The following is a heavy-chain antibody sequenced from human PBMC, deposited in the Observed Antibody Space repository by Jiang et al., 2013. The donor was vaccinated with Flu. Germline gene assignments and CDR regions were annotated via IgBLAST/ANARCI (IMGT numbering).Heavy chain of an antibody. V-gene: IGHV4-39*07. Sequence: LTCTVSGGSISSDDYYWGWIRQPPGRGWTGLGVSIIVGAPTTTRPSRVRVTIRVDTSKNQFSLELNSVTAADTAVYYCARGDIVSAELGYYYYGLDVWGQGTTVSVSS. CDR3: ARGDIVSAELGYYYYGLDV. CDR1: GGSISSDDYY. CDR2: SIIVGAP. J-gene: IGHJ6*02. D-gene: IGHD5/OR15-5a*01.